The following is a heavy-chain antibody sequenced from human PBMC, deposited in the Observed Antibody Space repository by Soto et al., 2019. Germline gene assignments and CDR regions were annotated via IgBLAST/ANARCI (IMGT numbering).Heavy chain of an antibody. CDR2: ANDRGSR. V-gene: IGHV4-34*01. J-gene: IGHJ6*02. CDR3: ARGRVGYCSSTSCYTVVDYYYYGMDV. D-gene: IGHD2-2*02. Sequence: SETLSLTCAVYGGSFSGYFWSRLRQPPGKGLEWLAEANDRGSRNYNPSLRGRLTISLDTSKNQFSLKLSSVTAADTAVYYCARGRVGYCSSTSCYTVVDYYYYGMDVWGQGTTVTVSS. CDR1: GGSFSGYF.